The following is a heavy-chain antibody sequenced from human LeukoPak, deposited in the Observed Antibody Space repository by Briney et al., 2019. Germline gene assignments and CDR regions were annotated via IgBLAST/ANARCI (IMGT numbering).Heavy chain of an antibody. CDR1: GGSMNTYH. J-gene: IGHJ5*02. V-gene: IGHV4-59*01. CDR3: ARGGVGGVNWFDP. CDR2: IYYSGST. D-gene: IGHD3-10*01. Sequence: SETLSLTCTVSGGSMNTYHWSWVRQSPGKGLEWIGYIYYSGSTNYNPSLKSRVTISVDTSKNQFSLKLSSVTAADTAVYYCARGGVGGVNWFDPWGQGTLVTVSS.